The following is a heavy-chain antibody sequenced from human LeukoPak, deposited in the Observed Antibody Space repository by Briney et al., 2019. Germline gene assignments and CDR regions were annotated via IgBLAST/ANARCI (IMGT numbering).Heavy chain of an antibody. D-gene: IGHD5-12*01. CDR3: AREGGGGYSEIDFDY. J-gene: IGHJ4*02. V-gene: IGHV4-59*12. Sequence: SETLSLTCTVSGGSTSTYYWSWIRQPPGKGLDWIGYIYHSGSTNYNPSLKSRVTISVDTSKNQFSLKLSSVTAADTAVYYCAREGGGGYSEIDFDYWGQGTLVTVSS. CDR2: IYHSGST. CDR1: GGSTSTYY.